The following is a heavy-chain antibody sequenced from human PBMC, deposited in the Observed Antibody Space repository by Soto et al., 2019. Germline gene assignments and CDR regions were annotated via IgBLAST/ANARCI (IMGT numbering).Heavy chain of an antibody. CDR3: ARARLPALPFYSSSTAPLDY. Sequence: GGSLRLSCAASGFTFSSYSMNWVRQAPGKGLEWVSSISSSSSYIYYADSVKGRFTISRDNAKNSLYLQMNSLRAEDTAVYYCARARLPALPFYSSSTAPLDYWGQGTLVTVSS. CDR1: GFTFSSYS. V-gene: IGHV3-21*01. CDR2: ISSSSSYI. J-gene: IGHJ4*02. D-gene: IGHD6-13*01.